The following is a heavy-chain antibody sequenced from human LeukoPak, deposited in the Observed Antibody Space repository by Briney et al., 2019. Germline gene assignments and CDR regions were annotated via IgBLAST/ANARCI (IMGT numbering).Heavy chain of an antibody. V-gene: IGHV3-21*01. D-gene: IGHD3-22*01. CDR2: ISSSSSYI. J-gene: IGHJ4*02. CDR1: GFTFSSYS. CDR3: ARDPYYDSSGYPDY. Sequence: KPGGALRLSCAASGFTFSSYSMNWVRQAPGKGLEWVSSISSSSSYIYYADSVKGRFTISRDNAKTSLYLQMNSLRAEDTAVYYCARDPYYDSSGYPDYWGQGTLVTVSS.